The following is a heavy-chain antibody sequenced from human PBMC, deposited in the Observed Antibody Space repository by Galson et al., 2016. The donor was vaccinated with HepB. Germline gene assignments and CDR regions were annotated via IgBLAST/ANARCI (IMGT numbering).Heavy chain of an antibody. CDR1: GFTFSSSG. D-gene: IGHD4-17*01. Sequence: SLRLSCAASGFTFSSSGMHWVRQAPGKGLEWVAVISYDAVTTFYADAVKGRYIISRDNSKNTLFLEMNNLKIEDTSVYYCAKARGFGDHLDAFDIRGPGTKVTVSS. CDR2: ISYDAVTT. J-gene: IGHJ3*02. CDR3: AKARGFGDHLDAFDI. V-gene: IGHV3-30*18.